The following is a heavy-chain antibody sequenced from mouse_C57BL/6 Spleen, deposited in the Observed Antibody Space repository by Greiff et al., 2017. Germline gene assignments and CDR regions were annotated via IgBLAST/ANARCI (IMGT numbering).Heavy chain of an antibody. V-gene: IGHV1-82*01. D-gene: IGHD2-1*01. CDR2: IYPGDGDT. J-gene: IGHJ2*01. CDR3: ARRNGNYVDY. CDR1: GYAFSSSW. Sequence: VKLQQSGPELVKPGASVKISCKASGYAFSSSWMNWVKQRPGKGLEWIGRIYPGDGDTNYNGKFKGKATLTAVKSSSTAYMQLSSLTSEDSAVYFCARRNGNYVDYWGQGTTLTVSS.